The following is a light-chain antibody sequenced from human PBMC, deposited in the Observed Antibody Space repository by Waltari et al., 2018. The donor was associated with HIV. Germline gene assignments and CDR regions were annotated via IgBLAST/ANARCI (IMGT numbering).Light chain of an antibody. CDR2: LGS. J-gene: IGKJ1*01. Sequence: IVVTQSPLSLSVTHGEPASISCTSNQSLLYTNGYNYVDWYLQKPGQSPQLLIYLGSNRASGVPDRFSGSGSGTHFTLKISKLQTEDVGFYYCMQALQIPWTFGLGTKVEIK. CDR3: MQALQIPWT. V-gene: IGKV2-28*01. CDR1: QSLLYTNGYNY.